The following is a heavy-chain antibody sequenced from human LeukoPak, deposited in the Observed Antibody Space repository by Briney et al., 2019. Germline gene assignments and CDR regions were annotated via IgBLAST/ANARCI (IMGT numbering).Heavy chain of an antibody. CDR1: GFTFSSYS. D-gene: IGHD3-3*01. V-gene: IGHV3-21*01. CDR3: ASDGPTIFGVVVVDY. CDR2: ISSSSSYI. Sequence: GGSLRLSCAASGFTFSSYSMNWVRQAPGKGLEWVSSISSSSSYIYYADSVKGRFTIPRDNAKNSLYLQMNSLRAEDTAVYYCASDGPTIFGVVVVDYWGQGTLVTVSS. J-gene: IGHJ4*02.